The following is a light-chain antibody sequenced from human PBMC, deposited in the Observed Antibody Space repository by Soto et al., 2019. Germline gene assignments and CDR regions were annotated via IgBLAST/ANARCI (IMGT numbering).Light chain of an antibody. CDR1: QNVGGS. CDR3: QQSRT. V-gene: IGKV3-15*01. CDR2: RAS. J-gene: IGKJ2*01. Sequence: VMTQSPATLSVSPGEIATLSCRASQNVGGSVAWYQQKPGQAPRLLIYRASTRATGIPARFSGSGSGTEFTLTISSLQSEDFAVYYCQQSRTFAQGTKVDIK.